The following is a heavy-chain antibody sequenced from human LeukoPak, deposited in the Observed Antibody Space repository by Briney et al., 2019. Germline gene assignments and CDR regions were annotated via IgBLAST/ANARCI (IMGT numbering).Heavy chain of an antibody. CDR2: IWYDGTNT. V-gene: IGHV3-33*08. J-gene: IGHJ3*02. Sequence: PGGSLRLSCAASGFTFSSYGMHWVRQAPCKGLEWVAVIWYDGTNTYYADSVKGRFTISRDNSKNTLYLQMNSLRAEDTAVYYCARDFCSGGSCYPDAFDIWGQGTMVTVSS. D-gene: IGHD2-15*01. CDR3: ARDFCSGGSCYPDAFDI. CDR1: GFTFSSYG.